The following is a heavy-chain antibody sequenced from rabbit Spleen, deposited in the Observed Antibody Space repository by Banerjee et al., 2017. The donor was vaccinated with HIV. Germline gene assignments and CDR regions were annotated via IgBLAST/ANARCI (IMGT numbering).Heavy chain of an antibody. CDR3: ARAGEGGDGYLNL. V-gene: IGHV1S40*01. Sequence: QQLVESGGGLVKPGASLTLTCKASGFSFSGSSYMCWVRQAPGKGLEWIACIHIGSGGGTKYASWAKGRFTISKTSSTTVTLQMASLTVADTATYFCARAGEGGDGYLNLWGQGTLVTVS. CDR1: GFSFSGSSY. CDR2: IHIGSGGGT. D-gene: IGHD5-1*01. J-gene: IGHJ4*01.